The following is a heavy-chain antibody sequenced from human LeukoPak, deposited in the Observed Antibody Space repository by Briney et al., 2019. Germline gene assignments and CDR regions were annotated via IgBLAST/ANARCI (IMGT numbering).Heavy chain of an antibody. J-gene: IGHJ4*02. V-gene: IGHV3-7*01. CDR1: GFTFSSYW. D-gene: IGHD2-15*01. CDR2: IKQDGSGK. CDR3: ARVSRDIVVEVAATEQHFDY. Sequence: GGSLRLSCAASGFTFSSYWMSWVRQSPGKGLEWVANIKQDGSGKYYVDSVKGRFTISRDNAKNSLYLQMNSLRAEDTAVYYCARVSRDIVVEVAATEQHFDYWGQGTLVTVSS.